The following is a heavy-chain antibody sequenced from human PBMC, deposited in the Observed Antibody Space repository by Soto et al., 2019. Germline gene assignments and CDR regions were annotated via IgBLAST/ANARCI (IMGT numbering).Heavy chain of an antibody. CDR2: IYHSGST. CDR1: GYSISSGYY. D-gene: IGHD5-12*01. Sequence: SETLSLTCAVSGYSISSGYYWGWIRQPPGKGLEWIGSIYHSGSTYYNPSLKSRVTISVDTSKNQFSLKLSSVTAADTAVYYCAGLVATITHYWGQGTLVTVSS. V-gene: IGHV4-38-2*01. J-gene: IGHJ4*02. CDR3: AGLVATITHY.